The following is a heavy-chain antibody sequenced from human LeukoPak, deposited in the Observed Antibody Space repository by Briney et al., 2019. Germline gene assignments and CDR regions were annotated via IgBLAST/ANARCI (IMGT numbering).Heavy chain of an antibody. CDR1: GGSISSYY. V-gene: IGHV4-59*01. Sequence: PSETLSLTCTVSGGSISSYYWSWIRQPPGKGLEWIGHIYYSGSTNYNPSLKSRVTISVDTSKNQFSLKLSSVTAADTAVYYCARDDTAMGSWGQGTLVTVSS. CDR2: IYYSGST. CDR3: ARDDTAMGS. D-gene: IGHD5-18*01. J-gene: IGHJ4*02.